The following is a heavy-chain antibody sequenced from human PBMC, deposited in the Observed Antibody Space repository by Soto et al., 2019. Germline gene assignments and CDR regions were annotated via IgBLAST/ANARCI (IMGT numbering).Heavy chain of an antibody. CDR2: VYYSGTT. J-gene: IGHJ6*02. V-gene: IGHV4-61*01. Sequence: PSETLSLTCSVSGGSVSNKTYYWSWIRQPPGKRLEWIGYVYYSGTTNYNPSLKSRVTISVDLSKNQFSLRLSSVTTADTALYYCARDPLSSFAMDVWGQGTTVTVSS. D-gene: IGHD3-10*02. CDR3: ARDPLSSFAMDV. CDR1: GGSVSNKTYY.